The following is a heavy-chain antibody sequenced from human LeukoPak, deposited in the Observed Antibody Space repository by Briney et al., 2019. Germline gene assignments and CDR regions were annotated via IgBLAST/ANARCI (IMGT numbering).Heavy chain of an antibody. CDR3: ARDNHYLIDY. CDR2: INSDGTST. J-gene: IGHJ4*02. V-gene: IGHV3-74*01. CDR1: GFTFSRTW. Sequence: GGSLRLSCGASGFTFSRTWMHWVRQAPGKGLVCVSRINSDGTSTVYADSVKGRFTISRDNAKNTVYLQMSGLRADDTAVYYCARDNHYLIDYWGQGTLVTVSS. D-gene: IGHD2/OR15-2a*01.